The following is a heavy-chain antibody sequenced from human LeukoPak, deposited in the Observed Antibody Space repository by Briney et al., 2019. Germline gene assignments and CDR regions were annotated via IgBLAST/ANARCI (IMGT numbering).Heavy chain of an antibody. CDR3: ARSGYGDYDWSFGY. J-gene: IGHJ4*02. CDR2: IIPIFGTA. CDR1: GCTFSSYA. Sequence: SVKVSCKASGCTFSSYAISWVRQAPGQGLEWMGGIIPIFGTANYAQKFQGRVTITADESTSTAYMELSSLRSEDTAVYYCARSGYGDYDWSFGYWGQGTLVTVSS. D-gene: IGHD4-17*01. V-gene: IGHV1-69*01.